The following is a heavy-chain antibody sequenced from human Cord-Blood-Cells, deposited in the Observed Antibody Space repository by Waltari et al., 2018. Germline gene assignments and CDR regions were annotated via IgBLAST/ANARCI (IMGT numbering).Heavy chain of an antibody. V-gene: IGHV1-3*01. J-gene: IGHJ4*02. CDR2: INAGNGNT. CDR1: GYTFTSYA. CDR3: ARVGYDFWSGYDY. Sequence: QVQLVQSGAAVKKPGASVKVSCKASGYTFTSYAMHWVRQAPGQTLEWMGWINAGNGNTKYSQKFQGRVTITRDTSASTAYMELSSLRSEDTAVYYCARVGYDFWSGYDYWGQGTLVTVSS. D-gene: IGHD3-3*01.